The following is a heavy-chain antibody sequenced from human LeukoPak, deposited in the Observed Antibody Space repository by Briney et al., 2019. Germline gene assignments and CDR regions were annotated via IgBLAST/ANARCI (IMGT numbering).Heavy chain of an antibody. CDR1: GYTFTSYG. Sequence: ASVKVSCKASGYTFTSYGINWVRQAPGQGLEGMGWISAYNGNTNYAQKLQGRVTMTTHTSTSTAYMELRSLRSDDTGVYYCARDTSRDPLYYFDYGGQGTLVTVSS. D-gene: IGHD6-13*01. V-gene: IGHV1-18*04. CDR3: ARDTSRDPLYYFDY. CDR2: ISAYNGNT. J-gene: IGHJ4*02.